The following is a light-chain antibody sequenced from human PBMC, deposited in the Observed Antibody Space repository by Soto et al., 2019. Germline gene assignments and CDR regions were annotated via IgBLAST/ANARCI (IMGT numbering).Light chain of an antibody. Sequence: QSVVTQPPSASGTPGQRVTISCSGTSSNIGRNDVFWYQQLPGTAPKLLIYRNNQRPSGVPDRFSGSKSATSASLAISGLRSEDESDYYCAAWDDHLSGWVFGGGTKLTVL. J-gene: IGLJ3*02. CDR1: SSNIGRND. CDR3: AAWDDHLSGWV. V-gene: IGLV1-47*01. CDR2: RNN.